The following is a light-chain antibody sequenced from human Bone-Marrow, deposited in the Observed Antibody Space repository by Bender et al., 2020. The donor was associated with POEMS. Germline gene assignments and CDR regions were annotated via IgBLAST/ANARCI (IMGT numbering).Light chain of an antibody. CDR1: ISNIGNNY. J-gene: IGLJ2*01. CDR3: SSITPSSGFR. CDR2: ENN. Sequence: QSVLTPPPSVSAAPGQKVTISCSGSISNIGNNYVSWYQQLPGTAPKLLIYENNKRPSGIPDRFSGSKSGTSATLGITGLQTGDEADYYCSSITPSSGFRFGGGTRLTVL. V-gene: IGLV1-51*02.